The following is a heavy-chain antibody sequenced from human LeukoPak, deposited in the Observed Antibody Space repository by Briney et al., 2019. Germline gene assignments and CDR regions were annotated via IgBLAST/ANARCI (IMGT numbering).Heavy chain of an antibody. CDR2: ISAYNGNT. V-gene: IGHV1-18*01. J-gene: IGHJ6*02. Sequence: ASVKVSCKASGYTFTSYGISRVRQAPGQGLEWMGWISAYNGNTNYAQKLQGRVTMTTDTSTSTAYMELRSLRSDDTAVYYCARGPVVVTARDYYGMDVWGQGTTVTVSS. CDR1: GYTFTSYG. D-gene: IGHD2-21*02. CDR3: ARGPVVVTARDYYGMDV.